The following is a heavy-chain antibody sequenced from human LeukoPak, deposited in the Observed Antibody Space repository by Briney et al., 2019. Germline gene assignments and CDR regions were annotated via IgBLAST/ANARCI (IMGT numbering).Heavy chain of an antibody. CDR2: INVNK. CDR3: ARAPRCNTDSCNSWFDP. CDR1: GNSFNTYG. D-gene: IGHD2/OR15-2a*01. V-gene: IGHV1-18*01. J-gene: IGHJ5*02. Sequence: GASVKVSCKTSGNSFNTYGITWVRQAPGLGLEWMGWINVNKKYAQKFQGRVTMTTDTSTSTAYMELRSLRSDDTAVYYCARAPRCNTDSCNSWFDPWGQGTLVTVSP.